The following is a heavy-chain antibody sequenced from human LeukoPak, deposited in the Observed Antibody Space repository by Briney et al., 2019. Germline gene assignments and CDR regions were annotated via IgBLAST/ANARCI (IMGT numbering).Heavy chain of an antibody. CDR2: VRSDGGIK. D-gene: IGHD2-2*01. V-gene: IGHV3-30*02. CDR1: GFTFSNYG. J-gene: IGHJ4*01. CDR3: AKDLPAAYFDY. Sequence: GGSLRLSCAASGFTFSNYGMHWVRQAPGKGLEWVAFVRSDGGIKYHADSVKGRFTISRDNSRTTLHLQMNSLRAEDTAVYHCAKDLPAAYFDYWGQGTLVTVSS.